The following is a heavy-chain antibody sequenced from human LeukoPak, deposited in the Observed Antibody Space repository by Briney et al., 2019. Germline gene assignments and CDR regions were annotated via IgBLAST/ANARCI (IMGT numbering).Heavy chain of an antibody. CDR1: GVSISSSNYY. CDR3: ALRGTAVAGTSPLGWFDP. Sequence: SETLSLTCTVSGVSISSSNYYWGWIRQPPGKGLEWIGEINHSGSTNYNPSLKSRVTISVDTSKNQFSLKLSSVTAADTAVYYCALRGTAVAGTSPLGWFDPWGQGTLVTASS. CDR2: INHSGST. D-gene: IGHD6-19*01. J-gene: IGHJ5*02. V-gene: IGHV4-39*07.